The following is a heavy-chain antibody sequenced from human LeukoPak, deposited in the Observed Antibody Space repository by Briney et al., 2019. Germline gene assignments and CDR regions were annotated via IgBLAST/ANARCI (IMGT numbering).Heavy chain of an antibody. CDR1: GFTFSSYA. CDR2: IGSNGGST. J-gene: IGHJ4*02. D-gene: IGHD1-1*01. Sequence: GGSLRLSCSASGFTFSSYAMHWVRQAPGKGLEYVSAIGSNGGSTYYADSVKGRFTISRDNSKNTLYLQMSSLRAEDTAVYYCVKDLSGSHRAFDYWGQGTLVTVAS. CDR3: VKDLSGSHRAFDY. V-gene: IGHV3-64D*09.